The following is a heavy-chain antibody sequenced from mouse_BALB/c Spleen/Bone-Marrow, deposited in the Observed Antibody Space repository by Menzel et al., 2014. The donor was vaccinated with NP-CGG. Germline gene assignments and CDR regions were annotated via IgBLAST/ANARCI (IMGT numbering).Heavy chain of an antibody. Sequence: QVQLQQPGPELVKPGASVKISCKASGYAFSSSWMNWVKQRPGQGLERIGRIYPGDGDTNYNGKFKGKATLTADKSSSTAYMQLSSLTSVDSAVYFCARDGYGKRNYFDYWGQGTTLTVSS. CDR1: GYAFSSSW. CDR3: ARDGYGKRNYFDY. D-gene: IGHD2-1*01. J-gene: IGHJ2*01. CDR2: IYPGDGDT. V-gene: IGHV1-82*01.